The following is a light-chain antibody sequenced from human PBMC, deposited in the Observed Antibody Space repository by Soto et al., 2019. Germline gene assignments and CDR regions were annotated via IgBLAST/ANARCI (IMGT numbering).Light chain of an antibody. CDR3: SSYAASNNLGV. CDR2: EVS. V-gene: IGLV2-8*01. CDR1: SSDVGGYNY. J-gene: IGLJ2*01. Sequence: LTQPPSASGSPGQSVTISCIGTSSDVGGYNYVSWYQQHPGKAPKRMIYEVSKRPSGVPDRFSGSKSGNTASLTVSGLQAEDEADYYCSSYAASNNLGVFGGGTQLTVL.